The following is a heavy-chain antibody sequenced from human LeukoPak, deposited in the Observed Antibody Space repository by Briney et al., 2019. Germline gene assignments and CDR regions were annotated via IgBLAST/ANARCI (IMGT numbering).Heavy chain of an antibody. J-gene: IGHJ1*01. CDR1: GGTFSSYA. CDR2: IIPIFGTA. D-gene: IGHD6-19*01. CDR3: ARTYSSGWYRLEYFQH. V-gene: IGHV1-69*13. Sequence: SVKVSCKASGGTFSSYAISWVRQAPGQGLEWMGGIIPIFGTANYAQKFQGRVTITADESTSTAHMELSSLRSEDTAVYYCARTYSSGWYRLEYFQHWGQGTLVTVSS.